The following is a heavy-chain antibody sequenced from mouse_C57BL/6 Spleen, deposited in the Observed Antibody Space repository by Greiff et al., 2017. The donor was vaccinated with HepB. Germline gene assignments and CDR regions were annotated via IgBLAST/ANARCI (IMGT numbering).Heavy chain of an antibody. Sequence: QVQLQQPGAELVMPGASVKLSCKASGYTFTSYWMHWVKQRPGQGLEWIGEIDPSDSYTNYNQKFKGKSTLTVDKSSSTAYMQLSSLTSEDSAVYYCARGELSTMVTKSFAYWGQGTLVTVSA. J-gene: IGHJ3*01. V-gene: IGHV1-69*01. CDR1: GYTFTSYW. CDR2: IDPSDSYT. CDR3: ARGELSTMVTKSFAY. D-gene: IGHD2-2*01.